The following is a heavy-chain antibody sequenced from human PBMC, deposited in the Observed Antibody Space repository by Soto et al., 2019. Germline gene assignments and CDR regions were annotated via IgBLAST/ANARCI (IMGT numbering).Heavy chain of an antibody. CDR3: ASLPSTTPPSRGLGRDATLY. CDR2: IYYSGSA. CDR1: GGSISSSVYY. J-gene: IGHJ4*02. V-gene: IGHV4-39*01. D-gene: IGHD4-4*01. Sequence: SETLSLTCTVYGGSISSSVYYWGWIRQPPGKGLEWIGSIYYSGSAYYNPSLKSRVTISVDTSKNQFSLKLSSVTAADTAVYYCASLPSTTPPSRGLGRDATLYWGQGTLVTVSS.